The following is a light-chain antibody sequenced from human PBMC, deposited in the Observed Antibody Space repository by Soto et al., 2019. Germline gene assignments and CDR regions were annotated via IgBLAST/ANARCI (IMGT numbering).Light chain of an antibody. CDR1: SSNIGGNY. Sequence: QSVVAQTPSASRTPGQRVTFSCSGGSSNIGGNYVSWFQQLPGMAPKLLIYETYKRPSGVPDRFSGSKSGTSASLAITGLQSEDEADYYCAAWDYNLNVVVFGGGTKLTVL. CDR2: ETY. V-gene: IGLV1-44*01. CDR3: AAWDYNLNVVV. J-gene: IGLJ3*02.